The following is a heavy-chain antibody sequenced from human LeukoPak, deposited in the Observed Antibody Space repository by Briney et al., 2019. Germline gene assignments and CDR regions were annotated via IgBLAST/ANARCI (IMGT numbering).Heavy chain of an antibody. V-gene: IGHV3-66*01. CDR3: ARDRLITMVRGVISDY. Sequence: PGGSLRLSCAASGFTVSSNYMSWVRQAPGKGLEWVSVIYSGGSTYYADSVKGRFTISRDNSKNTLYLQMNSLRAEDTAVYYCARDRLITMVRGVISDYWGQGTLVTVSS. J-gene: IGHJ4*02. D-gene: IGHD3-10*01. CDR1: GFTVSSNY. CDR2: IYSGGST.